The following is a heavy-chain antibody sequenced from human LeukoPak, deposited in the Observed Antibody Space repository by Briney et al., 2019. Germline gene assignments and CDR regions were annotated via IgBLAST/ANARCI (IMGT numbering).Heavy chain of an antibody. V-gene: IGHV4-61*02. J-gene: IGHJ4*02. D-gene: IGHD6-6*01. Sequence: SETLSFTCTVSGGSVISGTYYWTWIRQPAGKGLEWIGRIYTSGSTNFNPSLKSRVSISLDTSQNQFSLKVSTVTAADTAVYYCAREGAARNFDYWGQGILVTVSS. CDR1: GGSVISGTYY. CDR3: AREGAARNFDY. CDR2: IYTSGST.